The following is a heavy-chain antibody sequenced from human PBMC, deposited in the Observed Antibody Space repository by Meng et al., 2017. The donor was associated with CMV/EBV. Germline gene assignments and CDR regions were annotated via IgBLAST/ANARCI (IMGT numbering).Heavy chain of an antibody. Sequence: GESLKISCAASGFTFSSYEMNWVRQAPGKGLEWVSVIYSGGSTYYADSVKGRFTISRDNSKNTLYLQMNSLRAEDTAVYYCARAPSSDFDYWGQGTLVTVSS. V-gene: IGHV3-53*01. D-gene: IGHD6-6*01. CDR1: GFTFSSYE. CDR3: ARAPSSDFDY. J-gene: IGHJ4*02. CDR2: IYSGGST.